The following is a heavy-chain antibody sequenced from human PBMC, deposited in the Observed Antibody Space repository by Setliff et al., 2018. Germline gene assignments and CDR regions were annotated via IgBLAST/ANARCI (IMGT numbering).Heavy chain of an antibody. CDR3: ARDNNPGYRGYWGRFDY. CDR2: IYYSGST. J-gene: IGHJ4*02. V-gene: IGHV4-31*03. D-gene: IGHD3-16*02. Sequence: NPSESLSLTCTVSGGSISSGGYYWSWIRQHPGKGLEWIGYIYYSGSTYYNPSLKSRVTISVDTSKNQFSLKLSSVTAADTAVYYCARDNNPGYRGYWGRFDYWGQGTQVTVSS. CDR1: GGSISSGGYY.